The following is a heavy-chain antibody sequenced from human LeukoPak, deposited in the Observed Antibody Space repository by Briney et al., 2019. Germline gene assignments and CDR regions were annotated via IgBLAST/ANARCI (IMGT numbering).Heavy chain of an antibody. V-gene: IGHV1-46*01. J-gene: IGHJ6*03. CDR1: GYTFTSYY. CDR3: AREMATIPETYYYYYMDV. D-gene: IGHD5-24*01. Sequence: ASVKVSCKASGYTFTSYYMHWVRQAPGQGLEWMGIINPRDETTSYAQKFLGRVNMTRDTSTSTVYMELSSLRSEDTAVYYCAREMATIPETYYYYYMDVWGNGTTVTVSS. CDR2: INPRDETT.